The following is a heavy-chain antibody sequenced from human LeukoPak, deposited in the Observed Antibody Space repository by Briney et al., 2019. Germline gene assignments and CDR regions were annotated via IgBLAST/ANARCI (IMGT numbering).Heavy chain of an antibody. J-gene: IGHJ4*02. CDR2: ISWNSGSI. V-gene: IGHV3-9*01. D-gene: IGHD3-22*01. CDR1: GFTFDDYA. CDR3: AKDYYYDSSGFDY. Sequence: GRSLRLSCAASGFTFDDYAMHWVRQAPGKGLEWVSGISWNSGSIGYADSVKGRFTISRNNAKNSLYLQMNSLRAEDTALYYCAKDYYYDSSGFDYWGQGTLVTVSS.